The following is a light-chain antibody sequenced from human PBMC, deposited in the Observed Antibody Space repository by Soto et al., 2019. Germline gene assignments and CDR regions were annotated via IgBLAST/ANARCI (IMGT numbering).Light chain of an antibody. V-gene: IGLV2-8*01. J-gene: IGLJ1*01. Sequence: QSVLIQPASVSGSPGQSITISCTGTSRDVGGSNYVSWYQHHPHRAPKLLIYEVSYRPSGVPDRFSGSKSGNTASLTVSGLVAEDEADYYCSSYAGTYSLYVFGTGTRVTV. CDR3: SSYAGTYSLYV. CDR1: SRDVGGSNY. CDR2: EVS.